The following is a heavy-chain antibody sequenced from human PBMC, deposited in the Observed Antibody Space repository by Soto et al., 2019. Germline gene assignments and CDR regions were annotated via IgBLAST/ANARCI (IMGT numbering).Heavy chain of an antibody. J-gene: IGHJ4*02. Sequence: QVQLVESGGGVVQPGTSLRLSCGASGFTFRNYGMHWVRQAPGKGLEWVALISDDGTKDYYADSVKGRFTISRDNSRNTLSVQMNSLREEDTAVYYCAKKGTYTTGWYHYYDSWGQGTLVTVSS. V-gene: IGHV3-33*05. CDR2: ISDDGTKD. D-gene: IGHD6-19*01. CDR1: GFTFRNYG. CDR3: AKKGTYTTGWYHYYDS.